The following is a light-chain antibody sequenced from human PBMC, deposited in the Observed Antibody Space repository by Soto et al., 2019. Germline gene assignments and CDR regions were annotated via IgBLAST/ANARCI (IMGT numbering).Light chain of an antibody. Sequence: QSVLTQPASVSGSPGQSITISCTGTSSDVGAYNYDSWYQQYPGEAPKVIIYDVSHRPAGVSNRFSGSKPGNTASLTISGLQTQDEADYYCRSYTSATTYVFGTGTKVTVL. CDR3: RSYTSATTYV. CDR2: DVS. J-gene: IGLJ1*01. V-gene: IGLV2-14*01. CDR1: SSDVGAYNY.